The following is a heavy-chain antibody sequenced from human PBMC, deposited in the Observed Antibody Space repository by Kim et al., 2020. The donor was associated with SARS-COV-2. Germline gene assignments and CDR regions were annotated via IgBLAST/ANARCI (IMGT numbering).Heavy chain of an antibody. Sequence: GESLKISCKGSGYSFTSYWIDWVRQMPGKGLEWMGIIYPGDSDTRYSPSFQGQVTISADKSISTAYLQWSSLKASDTAMYYCARQGSYYVSGYHGMDVWGQGTTVTVSS. V-gene: IGHV5-51*01. J-gene: IGHJ6*02. CDR3: ARQGSYYVSGYHGMDV. D-gene: IGHD1-26*01. CDR2: IYPGDSDT. CDR1: GYSFTSYW.